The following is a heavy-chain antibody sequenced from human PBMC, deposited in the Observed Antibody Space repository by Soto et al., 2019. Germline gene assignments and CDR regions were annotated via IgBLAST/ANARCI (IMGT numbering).Heavy chain of an antibody. CDR2: ISTYNGDT. CDR3: AREGVAPYYYYGMDV. V-gene: IGHV1-18*01. Sequence: ASVKVSCKASAYTFTRSGLSWVRQAPGQGLEWMGRISTYNGDTNYAQTFQGRVTMTTDTSTSTVHMEVRSLRSDDTAVYYCAREGVAPYYYYGMDVWGQGTPVTVSS. J-gene: IGHJ6*02. D-gene: IGHD5-12*01. CDR1: AYTFTRSG.